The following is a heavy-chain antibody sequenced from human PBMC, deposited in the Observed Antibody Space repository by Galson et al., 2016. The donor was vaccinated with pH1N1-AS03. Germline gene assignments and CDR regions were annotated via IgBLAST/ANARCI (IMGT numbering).Heavy chain of an antibody. J-gene: IGHJ4*02. D-gene: IGHD5-24*01. CDR1: GLSVAKNY. CDR2: IYTGGDT. Sequence: SLRLSCAVSGLSVAKNYMSWVRQAPGKGLEWVSSIYTGGDTFYTDSVRGRFTISRDDSKNTLYLQMNSLRAADTAMYYCARVDSSTYSDGWVHFDYWGQGTLVTVSS. CDR3: ARVDSSTYSDGWVHFDY. V-gene: IGHV3-53*01.